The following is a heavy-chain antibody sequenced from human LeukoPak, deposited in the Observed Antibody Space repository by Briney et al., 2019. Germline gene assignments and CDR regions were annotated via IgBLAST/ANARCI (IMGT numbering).Heavy chain of an antibody. CDR1: GYSFTSYW. CDR2: IYPGDSDT. J-gene: IGHJ4*02. D-gene: IGHD2-15*01. V-gene: IGHV5-51*01. Sequence: GESLKISCKGSGYSFTSYWIGWVRQMPGKGLEWMGIIYPGDSDTRYSPSFQGQVTISADKSISTAYLQWSSLKASDTAMYYCARDRYCSGGSCSYFDYWGQGTLVTVSS. CDR3: ARDRYCSGGSCSYFDY.